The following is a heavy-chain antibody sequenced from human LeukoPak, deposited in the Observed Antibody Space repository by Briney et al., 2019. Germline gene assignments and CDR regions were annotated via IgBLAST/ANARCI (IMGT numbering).Heavy chain of an antibody. CDR2: INPSGGST. CDR1: GYTFTSYY. CDR3: ARAMTTVTKSLSDSDY. Sequence: ASVKVSCKASGYTFTSYYMHWVRQAPGQGLEWMGIINPSGGSTSYAQKFQGRVTMTRDTSTSTVYMELSSLRSEDTAVYYCARAMTTVTKSLSDSDYWGQGTLVTVSS. V-gene: IGHV1-46*01. D-gene: IGHD4-17*01. J-gene: IGHJ4*02.